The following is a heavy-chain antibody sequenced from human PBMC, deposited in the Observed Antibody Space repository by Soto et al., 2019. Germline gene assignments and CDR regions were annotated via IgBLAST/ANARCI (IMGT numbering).Heavy chain of an antibody. CDR1: GYMFTGFY. J-gene: IGHJ4*02. D-gene: IGHD6-19*01. CDR3: AAAAIPVAGRHPDF. CDR2: INPNNGVT. Sequence: GASVKVSCKASGYMFTGFYLHWVRQAPGQGLEWMGWINPNNGVTTYAKNFRGRVTMTRDSSISTAYMELSSLRSDDTAVYFCAAAAIPVAGRHPDFWGQGTVVTVSS. V-gene: IGHV1-2*02.